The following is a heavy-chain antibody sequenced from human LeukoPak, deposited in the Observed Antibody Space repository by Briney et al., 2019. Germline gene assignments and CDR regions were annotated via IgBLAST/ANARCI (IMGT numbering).Heavy chain of an antibody. V-gene: IGHV4-59*01. D-gene: IGHD2-15*01. CDR2: GDYSGST. CDR3: ARLALGYCSGGTCPYYFDH. CDR1: GGSISSYY. Sequence: SETLPLTCTVSGGSISSYYWSWIRQPPGKGLEWVAYGDYSGSTRYNPSLESRVTMSVDTSKNQFSLKLTSVTAADSAVYYCARLALGYCSGGTCPYYFDHWGQGTLVTVSS. J-gene: IGHJ4*02.